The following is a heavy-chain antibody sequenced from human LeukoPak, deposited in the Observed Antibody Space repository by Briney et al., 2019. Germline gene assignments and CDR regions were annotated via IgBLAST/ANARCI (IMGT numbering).Heavy chain of an antibody. CDR3: ARQRDTAMPLDY. Sequence: PSETLSLTCTVSGGSISSYYWSWIRQPPGKGLEWIGYIYYSGSTNYNPSLKSRVTISVDTSKNQFSLKLSSVTAADTAVYYCARQRDTAMPLDYWGQGTLVTVSS. D-gene: IGHD5-18*01. CDR1: GGSISSYY. V-gene: IGHV4-59*08. CDR2: IYYSGST. J-gene: IGHJ4*02.